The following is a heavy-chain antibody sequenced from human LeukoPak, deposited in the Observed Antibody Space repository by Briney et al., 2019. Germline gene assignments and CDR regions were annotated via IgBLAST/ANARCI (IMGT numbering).Heavy chain of an antibody. CDR2: ISGSGGST. CDR3: AKIRIAVAGTGYFDY. D-gene: IGHD6-19*01. Sequence: PGGSLRLSCAASGFTFSSYAMSWVRQAPGKGLEWVSAISGSGGSTYYADSVKGRSTISRDNSKNTLYLQMNSLRAEDTAVYYCAKIRIAVAGTGYFDYWGQGTLVTVSS. V-gene: IGHV3-23*01. CDR1: GFTFSSYA. J-gene: IGHJ4*02.